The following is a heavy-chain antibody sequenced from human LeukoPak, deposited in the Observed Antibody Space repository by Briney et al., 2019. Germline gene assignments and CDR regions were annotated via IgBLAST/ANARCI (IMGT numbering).Heavy chain of an antibody. CDR1: GFKFGDYG. CDR3: VRSSTEAD. Sequence: GGSLRLSCAASGFKFGDYGMSWVRQAPGKGRERVSGVSSKGDVTNYADSAKGRFTISRNNAKNSLYLQMHSLRAEDTALYFCVRSSTEADWGQGTLVTVSS. V-gene: IGHV3-20*04. D-gene: IGHD1-14*01. J-gene: IGHJ4*01. CDR2: VSSKGDVT.